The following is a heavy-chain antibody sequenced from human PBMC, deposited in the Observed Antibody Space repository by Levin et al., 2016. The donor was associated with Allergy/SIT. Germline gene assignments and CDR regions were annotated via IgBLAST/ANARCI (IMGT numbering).Heavy chain of an antibody. CDR2: IYYSGST. D-gene: IGHD1-26*01. Sequence: WIRQPPGKGLEWIGSIYYSGSTYYNPSLKSRVTISVDTSKNQFSLKLSSVTAADTAVYYCARQWSYLAEYFQHWGPGHPGHRLL. CDR3: ARQWSYLAEYFQH. V-gene: IGHV4-39*01. J-gene: IGHJ1*01.